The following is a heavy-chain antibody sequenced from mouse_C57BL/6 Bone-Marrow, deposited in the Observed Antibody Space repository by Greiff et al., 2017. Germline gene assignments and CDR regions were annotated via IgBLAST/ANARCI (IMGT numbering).Heavy chain of an antibody. Sequence: DVMLVESGGDLVKPGGSLKLSCAASGFTFSSYGMSWVRQTPDKRLEWVATISSGGSYTYYPDSVKGRFTISRDNAKNTLYLQMSSLKSEDTAMYYCARPLITTVGDYWGQGTTLTVSS. CDR2: ISSGGSYT. D-gene: IGHD1-1*01. V-gene: IGHV5-6*02. CDR1: GFTFSSYG. J-gene: IGHJ2*01. CDR3: ARPLITTVGDY.